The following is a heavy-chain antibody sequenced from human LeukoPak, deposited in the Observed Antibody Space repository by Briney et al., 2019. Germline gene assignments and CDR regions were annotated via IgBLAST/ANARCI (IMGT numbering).Heavy chain of an antibody. CDR1: GFTFNSYA. CDR3: VKSRDPMDV. D-gene: IGHD6-13*01. J-gene: IGHJ6*02. CDR2: ISGSGGST. V-gene: IGHV3-23*01. Sequence: TGGSLRLSCAASGFTFNSYAMTWVRQAPGKGLEWVSTISGSGGSTYYADSVKGRFTISRDNFKNTLYLQMNSLRAEDTAVYYCVKSRDPMDVWGQGTTVTVSS.